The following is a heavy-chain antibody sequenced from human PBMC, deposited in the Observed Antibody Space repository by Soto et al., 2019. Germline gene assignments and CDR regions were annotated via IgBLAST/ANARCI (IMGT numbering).Heavy chain of an antibody. D-gene: IGHD3-22*01. V-gene: IGHV3-11*01. J-gene: IGHJ4*01. CDR1: GFTFSDYY. Sequence: GGSLRLSCASSGFTFSDYYMSWIRQAPGKGLEWVAYISAGGSDIYYGDSVKGRFTVSRDNTKKSLYLQMSNLRADDTAIYYCASLPQGYYDRSGRLVDYWGHGTLV. CDR3: ASLPQGYYDRSGRLVDY. CDR2: ISAGGSDI.